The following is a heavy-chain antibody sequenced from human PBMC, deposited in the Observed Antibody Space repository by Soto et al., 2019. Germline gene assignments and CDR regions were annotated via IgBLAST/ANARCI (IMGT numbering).Heavy chain of an antibody. Sequence: GASVKVSCKASGGTFSSYAISWVRQAPGQGLEWMGGIIPIFGTANYAQKFQGRVTITADESTSTAYMELSSLRSEDTAVYYCARAQPDTAIHIDYWGQGTLVTVSS. J-gene: IGHJ4*02. CDR3: ARAQPDTAIHIDY. D-gene: IGHD5-18*01. CDR1: GGTFSSYA. CDR2: IIPIFGTA. V-gene: IGHV1-69*13.